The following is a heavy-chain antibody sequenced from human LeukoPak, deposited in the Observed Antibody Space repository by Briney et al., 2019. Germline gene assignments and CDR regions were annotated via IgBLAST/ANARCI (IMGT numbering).Heavy chain of an antibody. CDR2: IRSKANDHAT. D-gene: IGHD4-17*01. CDR1: GFTFSGSA. CDR3: TRRLMTTVNDY. V-gene: IGHV3-73*01. J-gene: IGHJ4*02. Sequence: GGSLRLSCAASGFTFSGSAMPWVRQSPGKGLEWVGRIRSKANDHATAYAASVRGRFTISRGDSKNTAYLQMNSLKTEDTAVYYCTRRLMTTVNDYWGQGTLVTVSS.